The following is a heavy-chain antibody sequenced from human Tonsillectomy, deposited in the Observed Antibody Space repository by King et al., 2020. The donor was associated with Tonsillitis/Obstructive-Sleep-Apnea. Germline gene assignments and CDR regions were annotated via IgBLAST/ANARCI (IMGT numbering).Heavy chain of an antibody. CDR3: AKGGYDYVWGSYRHSFDY. CDR2: IYYSGST. J-gene: IGHJ4*02. Sequence: QLQESGPGLVKPSQTLSLTCTVSGDSISSGGYYWSWIRQHPGKGLEWIGYIYYSGSTYYNPSLKSRLTISVDTSKNQFSLKLSSMTAADTAVYYCAKGGYDYVWGSYRHSFDYWGQGTLVTVSS. V-gene: IGHV4-31*03. D-gene: IGHD3-16*02. CDR1: GDSISSGGYY.